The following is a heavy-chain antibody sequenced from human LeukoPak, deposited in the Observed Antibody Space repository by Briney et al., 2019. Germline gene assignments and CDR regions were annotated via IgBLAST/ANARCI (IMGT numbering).Heavy chain of an antibody. V-gene: IGHV3-7*04. CDR1: GFTFSSYW. Sequence: GGSLRLSCVASGFTFSSYWMNWVRQAPGKVPEWVANIEKDGSEKSYVDSVKGRFTISRDNAKSSVYLQMNNLRAEDTAVYYCVGGAGWQSDYWGQGTPVAVSS. J-gene: IGHJ4*02. CDR3: VGGAGWQSDY. D-gene: IGHD2-15*01. CDR2: IEKDGSEK.